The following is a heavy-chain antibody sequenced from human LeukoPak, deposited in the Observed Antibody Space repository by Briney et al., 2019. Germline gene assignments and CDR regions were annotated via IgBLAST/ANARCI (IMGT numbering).Heavy chain of an antibody. Sequence: GESLKISCKGSGYSFTTYWIGWVRQMPGRGLEWMGIIYPGDSDIRYSPSFQGQVTISADKPISTAYLQWSSLTASDTAMYYCARMSGGWAEIDYWGQGTLVTVSS. J-gene: IGHJ4*02. CDR3: ARMSGGWAEIDY. CDR1: GYSFTTYW. CDR2: IYPGDSDI. V-gene: IGHV5-51*04. D-gene: IGHD6-19*01.